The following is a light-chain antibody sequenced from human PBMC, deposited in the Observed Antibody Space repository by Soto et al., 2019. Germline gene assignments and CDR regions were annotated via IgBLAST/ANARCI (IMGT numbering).Light chain of an antibody. CDR3: QQYNSYSRT. V-gene: IGKV1-5*03. CDR2: KAS. CDR1: QSISSW. Sequence: DIQKTQSPSTLSASVGDRVTITCRASQSISSWLAWYQQKPGKAPNLLIYKASSLESGVPSRFSGSGSGTEFTLTISSLQPDDFATYYCQQYNSYSRTFGQGTKVEIK. J-gene: IGKJ1*01.